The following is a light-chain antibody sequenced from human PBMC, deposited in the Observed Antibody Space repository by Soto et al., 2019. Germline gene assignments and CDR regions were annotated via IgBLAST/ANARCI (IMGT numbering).Light chain of an antibody. J-gene: IGKJ1*01. CDR3: LQHNTYPWT. CDR1: QDISNY. Sequence: DIQMTQSPSSLSASVGDRVTLTCQASQDISNYLNWYQQKPGQAPKLLIYDSSALETGVPSRFSGSGSGTHFTFTISGLQPEDFATYYCLQHNTYPWTFGQGTKVDIK. V-gene: IGKV1-33*01. CDR2: DSS.